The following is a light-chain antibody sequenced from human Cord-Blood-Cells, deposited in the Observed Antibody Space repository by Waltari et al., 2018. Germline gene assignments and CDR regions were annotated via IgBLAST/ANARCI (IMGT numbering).Light chain of an antibody. CDR2: EGS. V-gene: IGLV2-23*03. J-gene: IGLJ2*01. Sequence: QSALTQPDSVSGSPGQSITISCTGNSSDVGSYNLAPRYQQHPGKAPKLMIYEGSKRPSGVSNRFSGSKSGNTASLTISGLQAEDEADYYCCSYAGSSTFDVVFGGGTKLTVL. CDR3: CSYAGSSTFDVV. CDR1: SSDVGSYNL.